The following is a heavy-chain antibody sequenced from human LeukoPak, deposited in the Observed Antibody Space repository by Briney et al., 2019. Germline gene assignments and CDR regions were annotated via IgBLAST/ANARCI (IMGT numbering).Heavy chain of an antibody. CDR1: GGSISSYY. J-gene: IGHJ5*02. V-gene: IGHV4-4*07. CDR2: IYTSGST. Sequence: SETLSLTCTVSGGSISSYYWSWIRQPAGKGLERIGRIYTSGSTNYNPSLKSRVTMSVDTSKNQFSLKLSSVTAADTAVYYCARDLAVAAHNWFDPWGQGTLVTVSS. CDR3: ARDLAVAAHNWFDP. D-gene: IGHD2-15*01.